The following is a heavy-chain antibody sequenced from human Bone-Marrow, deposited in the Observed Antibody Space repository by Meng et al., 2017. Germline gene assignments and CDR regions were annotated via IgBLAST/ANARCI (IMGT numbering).Heavy chain of an antibody. CDR2: IYYSGST. CDR1: GGSISSYY. V-gene: IGHV4-59*01. Sequence: SETLSLTCTVSGGSISSYYWSWIRQPPGKGLEWIGYIYYSGSTNYNPSLKSRATISVDTSKNQFSLKLTSVTAADTAVYYCTRLADTVDYWGQGTLVTVSS. CDR3: TRLADTVDY. D-gene: IGHD6-19*01. J-gene: IGHJ4*02.